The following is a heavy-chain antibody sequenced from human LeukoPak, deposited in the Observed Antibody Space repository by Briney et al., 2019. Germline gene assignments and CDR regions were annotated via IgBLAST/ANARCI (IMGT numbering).Heavy chain of an antibody. Sequence: GGSLRLSCAASGFTFSSYAMSWVRQAPGKGLEWVSGISGGGGTTFYADSVKGRFTISRDNSKNTLYLQMNSLRVEDTAVYYCARDLNWAFDYWGQGTLVTVSS. CDR3: ARDLNWAFDY. D-gene: IGHD3-16*01. CDR2: ISGGGGTT. V-gene: IGHV3-23*01. CDR1: GFTFSSYA. J-gene: IGHJ4*02.